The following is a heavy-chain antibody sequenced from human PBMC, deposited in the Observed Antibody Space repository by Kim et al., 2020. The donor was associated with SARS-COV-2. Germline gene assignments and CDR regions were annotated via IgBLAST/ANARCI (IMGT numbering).Heavy chain of an antibody. J-gene: IGHJ3*02. CDR3: ARVILLVVITDAFDI. Sequence: SETLSLTCTVSGYSISSGYYWGWIRQPPGKGLEWIGSIYHSGSTYYNPSLKSRVTISVDTSKNQFSLKLSSVTAADTAVYYCARVILLVVITDAFDIWGQGTMVTVSS. CDR2: IYHSGST. CDR1: GYSISSGYY. V-gene: IGHV4-38-2*02. D-gene: IGHD3-22*01.